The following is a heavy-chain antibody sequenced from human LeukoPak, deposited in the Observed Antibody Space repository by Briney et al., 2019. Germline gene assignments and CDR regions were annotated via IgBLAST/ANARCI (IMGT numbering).Heavy chain of an antibody. CDR3: ARDPGYSYGQSYFDS. CDR2: IYHSGST. V-gene: IGHV4-30-4*08. Sequence: PSETLSLTCTVSGGSVSSGSYYWSWIRQPPGKGLEWIGYIYHSGSTYYNPSLKSRLTISVDTSKNQFSLRLSSVTAADTAVYYCARDPGYSYGQSYFDSWGQGTLVTVSS. J-gene: IGHJ4*02. D-gene: IGHD5-18*01. CDR1: GGSVSSGSYY.